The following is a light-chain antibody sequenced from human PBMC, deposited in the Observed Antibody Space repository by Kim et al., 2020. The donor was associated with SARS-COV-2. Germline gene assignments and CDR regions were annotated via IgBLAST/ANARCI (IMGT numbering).Light chain of an antibody. J-gene: IGLJ2*01. CDR2: YDS. CDR1: DIGSKS. Sequence: SYELTQPPSVSVAPGQTATITCGGDDIGSKSVHWHQQRPGRSPLLVMYYDSDRPSGIPERFSGSNSGNTATLRISRVEAGDEADYYCQVWDSNSDHPVFGGGTQLTVL. V-gene: IGLV3-21*04. CDR3: QVWDSNSDHPV.